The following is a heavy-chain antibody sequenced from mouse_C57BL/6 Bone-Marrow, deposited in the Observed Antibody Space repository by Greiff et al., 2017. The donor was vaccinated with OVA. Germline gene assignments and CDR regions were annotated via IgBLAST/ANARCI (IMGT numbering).Heavy chain of an antibody. CDR2: INPGSGGT. CDR3: AREGRSYYYGSSYYAMDY. CDR1: GYAFTNYL. D-gene: IGHD1-1*01. Sequence: QVQLKQSGAELVRPGTSVKVSCKASGYAFTNYLIEWVKQRPGQGLEWIGVINPGSGGTNYNEKFKGKATLTADKSSSTAYMQLSSLTSEDSAVYFCAREGRSYYYGSSYYAMDYWGQGTSVTVSS. V-gene: IGHV1-54*01. J-gene: IGHJ4*01.